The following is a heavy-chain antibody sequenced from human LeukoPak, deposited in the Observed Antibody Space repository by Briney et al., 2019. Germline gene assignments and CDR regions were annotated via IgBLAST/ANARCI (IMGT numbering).Heavy chain of an antibody. CDR3: ARKARQQLVLFKTDWFDP. CDR1: GGSFSGYY. J-gene: IGHJ5*02. Sequence: SETLSLTCAVYGGSFSGYYWSWIRQPPGKGLEWIGEINHSGSTNYNPSLKSRVTISVDTSKNQFSLKLSSVTAADTAVYNCARKARQQLVLFKTDWFDPWGQGTLVTVSS. CDR2: INHSGST. D-gene: IGHD6-13*01. V-gene: IGHV4-34*01.